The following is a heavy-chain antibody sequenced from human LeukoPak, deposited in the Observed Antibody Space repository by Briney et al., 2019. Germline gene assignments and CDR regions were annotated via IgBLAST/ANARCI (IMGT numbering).Heavy chain of an antibody. CDR1: GFTFSSYS. CDR2: ISSSSSTI. CDR3: ARDFWSGYFDY. D-gene: IGHD3-3*01. V-gene: IGHV3-48*01. Sequence: PGGSLRLSCAASGFTFSSYSMNWVRQAPGKGLEWVSYISSSSSTIYYADSVKGRFTISRDNAKNSLYLQMNSLRAEDTAVYYCARDFWSGYFDYWGQGTLVTVSS. J-gene: IGHJ4*02.